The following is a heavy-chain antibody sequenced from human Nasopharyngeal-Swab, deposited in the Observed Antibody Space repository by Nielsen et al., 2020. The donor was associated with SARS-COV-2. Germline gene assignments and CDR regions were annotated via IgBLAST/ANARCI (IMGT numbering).Heavy chain of an antibody. CDR3: ARDGLDYDFWSAYFMDA. J-gene: IGHJ6*02. CDR1: GFTFIKYN. CDR2: ISSSSSYI. Sequence: GGSLRLSCAASGFTFIKYNFNWVRQAPGKGLEWVSSISSSSSYIYYADSVKGRFTISRDNAKNSFSLQMNSLRAEDTAVYYCARDGLDYDFWSAYFMDAWGQGTTVTVSS. V-gene: IGHV3-21*01. D-gene: IGHD3-3*01.